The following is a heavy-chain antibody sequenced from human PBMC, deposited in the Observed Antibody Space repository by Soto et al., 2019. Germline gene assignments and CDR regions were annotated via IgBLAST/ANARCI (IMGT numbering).Heavy chain of an antibody. V-gene: IGHV2-5*02. CDR2: IYWDDDK. D-gene: IGHD4-17*01. CDR3: AHSLEDYGDYVGDFDI. CDR1: GCSLSTSGVG. Sequence: QITLKDSGPTLEKPTQTLTLTCTSSGCSLSTSGVGVVWIRQPPGKALEWLALIYWDDDKRYSPSLKSRLTYTKDTSKHQVILTMTNMDPVDTATYYCAHSLEDYGDYVGDFDIWGQGTMVTVSS. J-gene: IGHJ3*02.